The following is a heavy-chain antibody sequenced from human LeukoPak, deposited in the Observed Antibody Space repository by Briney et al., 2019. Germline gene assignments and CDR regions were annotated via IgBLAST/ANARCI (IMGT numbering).Heavy chain of an antibody. Sequence: GGSLRLSCAASGFTFSSYEMNWVRQAPGKGLEWVSYISSSGSTIYYADSVKGRFTISRDNSKNSLYLQMDSLKPEDTALYYCAKAVYSYGFYYYYMDVWGKGTTVTVSS. D-gene: IGHD5-18*01. CDR3: AKAVYSYGFYYYYMDV. J-gene: IGHJ6*03. CDR1: GFTFSSYE. V-gene: IGHV3-48*03. CDR2: ISSSGSTI.